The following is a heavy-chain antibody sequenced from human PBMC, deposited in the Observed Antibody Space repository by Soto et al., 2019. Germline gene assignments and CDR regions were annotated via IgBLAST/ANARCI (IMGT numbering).Heavy chain of an antibody. Sequence: SETLSVTCTVSCDSISADSWSWVRQPPGKGLEWIGNIHYNGNTKYNPSLKSRVSMSVDTSKNQFSLRLISVTAADTAKYFCAREGNLGRWLQPLDFWGQGTLVTVS. D-gene: IGHD5-12*01. CDR3: AREGNLGRWLQPLDF. CDR2: IHYNGNT. V-gene: IGHV4-59*01. CDR1: CDSISADS. J-gene: IGHJ4*02.